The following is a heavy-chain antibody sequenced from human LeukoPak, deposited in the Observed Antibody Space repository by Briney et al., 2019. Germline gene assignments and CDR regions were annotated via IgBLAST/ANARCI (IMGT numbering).Heavy chain of an antibody. J-gene: IGHJ6*03. CDR2: MSPDSGNT. Sequence: ASVKVSCKASGYSLTSYHINWVRQATGQGLEWMGWMSPDSGNTGYARKFQGRITMTSSTSIGTVYMELSSLRSEDTAVYYCARGYGSGSFFNPYYHYYMDVWGRGTTVTVSS. CDR3: ARGYGSGSFFNPYYHYYMDV. CDR1: GYSLTSYH. V-gene: IGHV1-8*01. D-gene: IGHD3-10*01.